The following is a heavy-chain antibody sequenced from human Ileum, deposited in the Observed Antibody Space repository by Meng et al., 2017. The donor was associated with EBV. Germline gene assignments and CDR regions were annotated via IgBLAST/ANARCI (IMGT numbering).Heavy chain of an antibody. Sequence: GQWQETGPGLLKPSDTLSLTCAVSGYSISSTNWWGCIRQPPGKGLEWIGYIYYSGSTSYNPSLKSRVTMSVVTSKNQFSLNLNSVTAVDTAVYYCARNVPGTSAYYDWGQGTLVTVSS. CDR3: ARNVPGTSAYYD. D-gene: IGHD3-22*01. CDR1: GYSISSTNW. CDR2: IYYSGST. J-gene: IGHJ4*02. V-gene: IGHV4-28*01.